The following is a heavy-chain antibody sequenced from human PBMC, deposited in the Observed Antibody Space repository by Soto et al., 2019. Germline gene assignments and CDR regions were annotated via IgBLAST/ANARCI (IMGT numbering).Heavy chain of an antibody. CDR2: ISAYNGNT. V-gene: IGHV1-18*01. CDR1: GYTFTSYG. CDR3: ARVDSTPYYDDYYCLAF. Sequence: QVQLVQSGAEVKKPGASVKVSCKASGYTFTSYGISWVRQAPGQGLEWMGWISAYNGNTNYAQKLQGRVTMTTDTSTSTAYMELRSLRSDDTAVYYCARVDSTPYYDDYYCLAFGGKGTAVTVSS. D-gene: IGHD2-2*01. J-gene: IGHJ6*03.